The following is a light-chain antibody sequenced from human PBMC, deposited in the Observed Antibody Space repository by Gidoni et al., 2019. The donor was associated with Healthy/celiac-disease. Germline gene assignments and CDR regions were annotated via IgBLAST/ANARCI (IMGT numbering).Light chain of an antibody. CDR2: GAS. V-gene: IGKV3-15*01. CDR1: QSVSSN. CDR3: QQYNNWPPLT. Sequence: IVMTKSPATLSVSQGERATLSCRASQSVSSNLDWYQQKPGQAPRLLIYGASTRATGIPSRFSGSGSGTEFTLTISSLQSEDFATYYCQQYNNWPPLTFGGGTKVEIK. J-gene: IGKJ4*01.